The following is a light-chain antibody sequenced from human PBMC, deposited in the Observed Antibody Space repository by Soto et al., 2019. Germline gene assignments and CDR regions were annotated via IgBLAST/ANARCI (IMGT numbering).Light chain of an antibody. Sequence: QSALTQPASVSGSPGQSITISCTGNSSDVGSYNLVSWYQQHPGKAPKLMIYEGSKRPSGVSKRFSGSKSGNTASLTISGLQAEDEADYYCCSYAGSSTYVFGTGTTVTVL. CDR2: EGS. CDR1: SSDVGSYNL. CDR3: CSYAGSSTYV. V-gene: IGLV2-23*01. J-gene: IGLJ1*01.